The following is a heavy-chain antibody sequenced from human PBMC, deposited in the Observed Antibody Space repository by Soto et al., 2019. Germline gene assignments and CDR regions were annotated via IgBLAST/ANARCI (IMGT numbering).Heavy chain of an antibody. D-gene: IGHD1-26*01. CDR1: GGSISSSSYY. J-gene: IGHJ4*02. V-gene: IGHV4-39*01. Sequence: LSLTCTVSGGSISSSSYYWGWIRQPPGKGLEWIGSIYYSGSTYYNPSLKSRVTISVDTSKNQFSLKLSSVTAADTAVYYCARFESELYGVDYWGQGTLVTVSS. CDR3: ARFESELYGVDY. CDR2: IYYSGST.